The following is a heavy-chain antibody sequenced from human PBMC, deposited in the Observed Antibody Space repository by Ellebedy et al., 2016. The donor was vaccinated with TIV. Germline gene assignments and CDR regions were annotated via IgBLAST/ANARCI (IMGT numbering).Heavy chain of an antibody. Sequence: PGGSLRPSCAASGFIIRYNYMSWVRQPPGKGLEWVSIIYSSGSTYYADSVTGRFTVSRDKSKKTLYLQMNSLRAEDKAVYYCARDQGVVRGVIFTPRDYYYYGMDVWGQGTTVTVSS. CDR2: IYSSGST. D-gene: IGHD3-10*01. J-gene: IGHJ6*02. CDR3: ARDQGVVRGVIFTPRDYYYYGMDV. V-gene: IGHV3-53*01. CDR1: GFIIRYNY.